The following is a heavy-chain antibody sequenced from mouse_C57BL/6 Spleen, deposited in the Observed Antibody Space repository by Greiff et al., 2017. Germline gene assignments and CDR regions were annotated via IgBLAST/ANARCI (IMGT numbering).Heavy chain of an antibody. Sequence: EVMLVESGGGLVQPGGSMKLSCVASGFTFSNYWMNWVRQSPEKGLEWVAQIRFKSDNYATHYAESVKENFTISRDDSKSSVYLQMNNLKAEDTEIYYCTAYSNYGMDYWGQGTTLTVSS. J-gene: IGHJ2*01. CDR3: TAYSNYGMDY. D-gene: IGHD2-5*01. V-gene: IGHV6-3*01. CDR1: GFTFSNYW. CDR2: IRFKSDNYAT.